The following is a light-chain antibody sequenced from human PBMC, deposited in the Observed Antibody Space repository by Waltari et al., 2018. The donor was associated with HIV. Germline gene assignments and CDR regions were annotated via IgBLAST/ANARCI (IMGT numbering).Light chain of an antibody. CDR2: ENN. Sequence: QSVLTQPPSVSAAPGQKVTISCSGSSSTLGNNYVSWYQQLPGTAPKLLIYENNKRPSGIPDRFSGSKSGTSATLGITGLQTGDEADYYCGTWDSSLSAKVFGGGTKLTVL. CDR3: GTWDSSLSAKV. J-gene: IGLJ2*01. V-gene: IGLV1-51*02. CDR1: SSTLGNNY.